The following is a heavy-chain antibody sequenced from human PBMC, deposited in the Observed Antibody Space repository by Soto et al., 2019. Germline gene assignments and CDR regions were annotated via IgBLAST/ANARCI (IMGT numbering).Heavy chain of an antibody. CDR1: GASIGTYY. D-gene: IGHD3-16*01. V-gene: IGHV4-59*03. Sequence: QVQLQESGPGLVKPSETLSLTCTVSGASIGTYYWTWLRQPPGKGLEWVGDTYDSGSANYNPSLKRRLTISIDTSKNQFSLKLSSVTAADTAVYYCARFRITYRFDPWGQGTLVIVSS. CDR3: ARFRITYRFDP. J-gene: IGHJ5*02. CDR2: TYDSGSA.